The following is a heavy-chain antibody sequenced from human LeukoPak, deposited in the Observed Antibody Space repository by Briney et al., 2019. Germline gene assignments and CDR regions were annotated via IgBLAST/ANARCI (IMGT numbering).Heavy chain of an antibody. Sequence: PSETLSLTCTVSGDSISTSGYYYDWIRQPPGKGLEWIGNIYYIGNTWYNPSLKGRVTISVDTSKNQFSLKLSSVTAADTAVYYCARDPVPTFSWYERRGDAFDIWGQGTMVTVSS. CDR2: IYYIGNT. CDR3: ARDPVPTFSWYERRGDAFDI. CDR1: GDSISTSGYY. V-gene: IGHV4-39*02. J-gene: IGHJ3*02. D-gene: IGHD1-1*01.